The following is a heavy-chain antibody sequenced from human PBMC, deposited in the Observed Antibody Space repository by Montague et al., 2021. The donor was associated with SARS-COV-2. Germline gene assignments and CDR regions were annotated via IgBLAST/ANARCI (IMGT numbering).Heavy chain of an antibody. J-gene: IGHJ4*02. D-gene: IGHD5-12*01. Sequence: TLSLTCTVSGGSISSGSYYWSWIRQPAGKGLEWIGRIYTSGTTDYXXXLKSRVTISVDTSKTQFSLKQTSVTAADTAVYYCARAHSGSWAHLDNWGQGSLITVSS. CDR2: IYTSGTT. V-gene: IGHV4-61*02. CDR1: GGSISSGSYY. CDR3: ARAHSGSWAHLDN.